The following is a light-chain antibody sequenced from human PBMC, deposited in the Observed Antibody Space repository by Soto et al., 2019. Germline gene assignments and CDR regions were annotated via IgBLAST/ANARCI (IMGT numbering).Light chain of an antibody. Sequence: EIVLTQSPATLSSFPGDRVTLSCRASQYINTRLAWYQHRPGQDPRLLIYQTSLRAAGIPARFSASGSGTDFNLTISEVQPEDFALYECHQRQSWPRTFGQGTKVDIK. CDR1: QYINTR. CDR3: HQRQSWPRT. CDR2: QTS. V-gene: IGKV3-11*01. J-gene: IGKJ1*01.